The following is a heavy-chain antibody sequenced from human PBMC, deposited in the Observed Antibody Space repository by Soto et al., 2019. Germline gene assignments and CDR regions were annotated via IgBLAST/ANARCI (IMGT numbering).Heavy chain of an antibody. Sequence: GGSLRLSCAASGFTFSSYAMSWVRQAPGKGLEWVSAISGSDGSTYYADSVKGRFTISRDNSKNTLYLQMNSLRAEDTAVYYCAKLRAGVPWFGDRPWGQGTLVTVSS. CDR3: AKLRAGVPWFGDRP. V-gene: IGHV3-23*01. CDR1: GFTFSSYA. D-gene: IGHD3-10*01. CDR2: ISGSDGST. J-gene: IGHJ4*02.